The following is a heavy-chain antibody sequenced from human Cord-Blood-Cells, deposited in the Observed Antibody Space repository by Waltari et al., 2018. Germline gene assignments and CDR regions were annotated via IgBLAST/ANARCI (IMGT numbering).Heavy chain of an antibody. CDR1: VGTFSSYA. CDR2: IIPIFGTA. D-gene: IGHD6-13*01. V-gene: IGHV1-69*06. CDR3: AMYSSSWYYFDY. J-gene: IGHJ4*02. Sequence: QVQLVQSGAEVKKPGSSVKVSCKASVGTFSSYALSWVRQAPGQGLEWMGGIIPIFGTANYAQKFQGRVTITADKSTSTAYMELSSLRSEDTAVYYCAMYSSSWYYFDYWGQGTLVTVSS.